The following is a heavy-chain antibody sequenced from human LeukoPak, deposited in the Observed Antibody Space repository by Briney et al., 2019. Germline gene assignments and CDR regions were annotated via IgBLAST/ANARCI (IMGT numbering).Heavy chain of an antibody. V-gene: IGHV4-59*08. CDR1: GGSISSYY. Sequence: PSETLSLTCTVSGGSISSYYWSWIRQPPGKGLEWIGYIYYSASTYYNPSLKSRVTLSVDTPKNQFSLKLSSVTAADTAVYYCARQDPYTTGWHFDYWGQGTLVTVSS. CDR3: ARQDPYTTGWHFDY. CDR2: IYYSAST. D-gene: IGHD6-19*01. J-gene: IGHJ4*02.